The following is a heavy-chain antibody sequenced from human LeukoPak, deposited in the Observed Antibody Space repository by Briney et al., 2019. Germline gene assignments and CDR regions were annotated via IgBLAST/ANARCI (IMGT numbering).Heavy chain of an antibody. CDR3: ARAPPTYSSSWYYFDY. CDR2: ISSSGSTI. J-gene: IGHJ4*02. V-gene: IGHV3-11*01. D-gene: IGHD6-13*01. Sequence: GGSLRLSCAASGFTLSDYYMSWIRQAPGKGLEWVSYISSSGSTIYYADSVKGRFTISRDNAKNSLYLQMNSLRAEDTAVYYCARAPPTYSSSWYYFDYWGQGTLVTVSS. CDR1: GFTLSDYY.